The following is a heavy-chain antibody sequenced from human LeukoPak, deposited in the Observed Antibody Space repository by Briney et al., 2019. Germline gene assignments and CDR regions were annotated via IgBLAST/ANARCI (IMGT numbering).Heavy chain of an antibody. Sequence: ASETLSLTCTVSGGSISSYYWSWIRRPPGKGLEWIGYIYYSGSTSYNPSLKSRVTISVDTSKNQFSLKLSSVTAADTAVYYCASGGGGWFDPWGQGTLVTVSS. CDR1: GGSISSYY. V-gene: IGHV4-59*01. D-gene: IGHD2-8*02. CDR3: ASGGGGWFDP. CDR2: IYYSGST. J-gene: IGHJ5*02.